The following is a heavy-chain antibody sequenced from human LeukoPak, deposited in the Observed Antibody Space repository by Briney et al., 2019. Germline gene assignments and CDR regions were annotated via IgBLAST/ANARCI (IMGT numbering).Heavy chain of an antibody. D-gene: IGHD3-16*01. V-gene: IGHV1-3*01. CDR3: ARIMITFGGSYGMDV. Sequence: ALVTVSCKASGYTFTSYAMHWVRQAPGQRLEWMGWINAGNGNTKYSQKFQGRVTITRDTSASTAYMELSSLRSEDTAVYYCARIMITFGGSYGMDVWGQGTTVTVSS. J-gene: IGHJ6*02. CDR1: GYTFTSYA. CDR2: INAGNGNT.